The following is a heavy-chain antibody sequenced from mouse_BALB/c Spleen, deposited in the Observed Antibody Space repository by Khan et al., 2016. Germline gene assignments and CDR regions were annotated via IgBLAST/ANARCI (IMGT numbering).Heavy chain of an antibody. CDR3: AKGRRNGWCDY. Sequence: EVQLQESGPGLVKPSQSLSLTCTVTGYSITSDYVWNWIRQFPGNKLEWMGYISCSGYTTYNPSLKSRISITRDTSKNQLFLQLNSVTTEDTATYYGAKGRRNGWCDYWGQGTLVTVSA. CDR2: ISCSGYT. J-gene: IGHJ3*01. V-gene: IGHV3-2*02. CDR1: GYSITSDYV.